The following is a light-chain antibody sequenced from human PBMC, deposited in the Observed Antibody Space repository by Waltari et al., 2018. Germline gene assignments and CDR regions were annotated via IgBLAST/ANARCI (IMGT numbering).Light chain of an antibody. CDR1: QGISSY. CDR2: DAS. Sequence: DIQLTQSPSFLSASVGYRVTITCRASQGISSYLAWYQQKPGKAPQILVYDASALQSGVPSRFSGSGSGTEFTLTISSLQPEDFATYYCQQLKSFPYTFGQGTKLEIK. V-gene: IGKV1-9*01. CDR3: QQLKSFPYT. J-gene: IGKJ2*01.